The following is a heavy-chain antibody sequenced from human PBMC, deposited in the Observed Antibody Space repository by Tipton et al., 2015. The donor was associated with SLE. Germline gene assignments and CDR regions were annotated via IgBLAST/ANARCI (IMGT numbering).Heavy chain of an antibody. CDR2: VNLSGNT. CDR1: GGSLSGYQ. J-gene: IGHJ3*02. CDR3: ARVERRAIGNSVFGAFEM. V-gene: IGHV4-34*01. D-gene: IGHD4-23*01. Sequence: TLSLTCAVSGGSLSGYQWSWIRQTSGKGLEWIGEVNLSGNTNYNPSLQSRVTISVDTSKNQFSLQLSSVTAADTAVYYCARVERRAIGNSVFGAFEMWGQGTVVTVSS.